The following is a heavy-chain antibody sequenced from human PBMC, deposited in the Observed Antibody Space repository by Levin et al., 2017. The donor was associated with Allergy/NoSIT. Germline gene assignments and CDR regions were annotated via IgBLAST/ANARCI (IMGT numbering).Heavy chain of an antibody. Sequence: GGSLRLSCAASGFTFSGSAMHWVRQASGKGLEWVGRIRSKDYSYATAYAASVKGRFTISRDDSKNTAYLQMNSLKTEDTAVYYCTRHDYGDLFDYWGQGTLVTVSS. CDR1: GFTFSGSA. J-gene: IGHJ4*02. CDR3: TRHDYGDLFDY. CDR2: IRSKDYSYAT. D-gene: IGHD4-17*01. V-gene: IGHV3-73*01.